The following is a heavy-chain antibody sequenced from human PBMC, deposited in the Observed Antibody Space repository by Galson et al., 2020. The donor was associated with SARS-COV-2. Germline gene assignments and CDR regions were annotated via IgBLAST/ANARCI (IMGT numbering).Heavy chain of an antibody. CDR1: GLSLSTSGMR. CDR2: IERDDDK. D-gene: IGHD5-12*01. V-gene: IGHV2-70*04. J-gene: IGHJ6*02. CDR3: ARIPVEMATLLSDYYYGMDV. Sequence: SGPTLAKPTQTLPLTCPFSGLSLSTSGMRVTWIRQPPAKALEWLAHIERDDDKSYSPSLKPRLTISKDTSKYHVFLTFTNMDPVDTATYYCARIPVEMATLLSDYYYGMDVWGQGTTVTVSS.